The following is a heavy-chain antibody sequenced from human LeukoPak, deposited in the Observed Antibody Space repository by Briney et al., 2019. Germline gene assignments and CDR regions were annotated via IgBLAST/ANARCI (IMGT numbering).Heavy chain of an antibody. CDR2: IYATGTA. J-gene: IGHJ4*02. Sequence: SETLSLTCSVSGGSLSSNYWSWVRQPPGKGLEWIGYIYATGTAIYSPALTSRVTLSVDTSKNQFSLKLTSVTTADTAVYYCASGRPTHEYYFDFWGQGTLVTVSS. CDR1: GGSLSSNY. CDR3: ASGRPTHEYYFDF. D-gene: IGHD3-16*01. V-gene: IGHV4-59*01.